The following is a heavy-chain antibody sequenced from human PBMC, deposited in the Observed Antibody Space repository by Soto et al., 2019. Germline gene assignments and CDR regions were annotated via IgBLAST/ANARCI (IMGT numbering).Heavy chain of an antibody. CDR2: SNEGSGNS. D-gene: IGHD3-3*01. CDR3: VRDGRAISGVVTPDY. Sequence: QVQLVQSGAEVKRPGASVRVSCKASGYNFKNYAIHWVRQAPGQRLEWMGWSNEGSGNSRYAQKLQGRVTITRDTSANTVYMALSSLESEDTATYSCVRDGRAISGVVTPDYWGPGPLVTVSS. J-gene: IGHJ4*02. V-gene: IGHV1-3*01. CDR1: GYNFKNYA.